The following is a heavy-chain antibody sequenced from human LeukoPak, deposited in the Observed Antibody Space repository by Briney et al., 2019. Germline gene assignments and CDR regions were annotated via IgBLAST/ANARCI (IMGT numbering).Heavy chain of an antibody. V-gene: IGHV3-23*01. CDR3: ANGEYIDQWLPYFDY. CDR2: ISGSGGST. CDR1: GFTFSSYG. Sequence: PGGSLRLSCAASGFTFSSYGMSWVRQAPGEGLEWVSAISGSGGSTYYADSVKGRFTISRDNSKNTLYLQMNSLRAEDTAVYYCANGEYIDQWLPYFDYWGQGTLVTVAT. D-gene: IGHD6-19*01. J-gene: IGHJ4*02.